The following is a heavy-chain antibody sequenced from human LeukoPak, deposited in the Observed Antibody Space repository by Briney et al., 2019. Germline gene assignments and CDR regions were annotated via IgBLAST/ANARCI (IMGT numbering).Heavy chain of an antibody. V-gene: IGHV4-59*01. D-gene: IGHD5-12*01. CDR3: ARGGYSDYDYRPFL. Sequence: PSETLSLTFTVSGGSISTFNWSWSRQPPRKGLEWVGYIYHSGTTNSTPSLTSRVTTSVETSKNQLSLTLNSLTPADTPVYYCARGGYSDYDYRPFLWGQGALVTVSS. CDR2: IYHSGTT. CDR1: GGSISTFN. J-gene: IGHJ4*02.